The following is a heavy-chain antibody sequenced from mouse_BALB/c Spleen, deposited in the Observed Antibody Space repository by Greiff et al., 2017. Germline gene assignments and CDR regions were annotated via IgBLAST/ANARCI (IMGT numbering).Heavy chain of an antibody. CDR2: IYPGSGST. V-gene: IGHV1-55*01. CDR3: ARRAMDY. J-gene: IGHJ4*01. Sequence: QVHVKQPGAELVKPGTSVKLSCKASGYNFTSYWINWVKLRPGQGLEWIGDIYPGSGSTNYNEKFKSKATLTVDTSSSTAYMQLSSLASEDSALYYCARRAMDYWGQGTSVTVSS. CDR1: GYNFTSYW.